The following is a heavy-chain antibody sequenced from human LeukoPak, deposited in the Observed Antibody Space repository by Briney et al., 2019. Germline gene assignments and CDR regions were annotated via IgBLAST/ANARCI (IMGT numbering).Heavy chain of an antibody. CDR1: GFTFSSYW. Sequence: PGGSLRLSCAASGFTFSSYWMHWVRQAPGKGLVWVSRINSNGGTTTYADSVKGRFSISRDNAKNTLYLQMNSLRAEDTAVYYCARDLGDYGDWSDFDIWGQGTMVTVSA. V-gene: IGHV3-74*01. CDR2: INSNGGTT. CDR3: ARDLGDYGDWSDFDI. J-gene: IGHJ3*02. D-gene: IGHD4-17*01.